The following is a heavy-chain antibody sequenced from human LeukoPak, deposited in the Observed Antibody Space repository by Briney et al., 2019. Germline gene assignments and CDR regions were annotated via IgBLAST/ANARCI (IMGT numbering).Heavy chain of an antibody. CDR2: INAGNGNT. D-gene: IGHD3-10*01. CDR1: GYTFTSYA. CDR3: ASRGSRGEDAFDI. V-gene: IGHV1-3*01. Sequence: ASVKVSCKASGYTFTSYAMHWVRQAPGQRLEWMGWINAGNGNTKYSQKFQGRVTITRNTSISTAYMELSSLRSEDTAVYYCASRGSRGEDAFDIWGQGTVVTVSS. J-gene: IGHJ3*02.